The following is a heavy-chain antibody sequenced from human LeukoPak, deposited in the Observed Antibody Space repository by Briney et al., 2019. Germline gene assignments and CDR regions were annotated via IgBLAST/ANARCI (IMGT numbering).Heavy chain of an antibody. CDR1: GGSISGYY. CDR3: AREASAARTSYYGMDV. V-gene: IGHV4-59*01. D-gene: IGHD6-6*01. CDR2: IYYNGIS. J-gene: IGHJ6*02. Sequence: SETLSLTCTVSGGSISGYYWSWIRQPPGKGLEWIAYIYYNGISNYNPSLKSRVIISVDSSKNQFSLKLTSVTAADTAVYYCAREASAARTSYYGMDVWGQGTTVTVSS.